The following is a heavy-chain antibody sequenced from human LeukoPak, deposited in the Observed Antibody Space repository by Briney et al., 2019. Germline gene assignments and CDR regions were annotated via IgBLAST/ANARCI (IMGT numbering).Heavy chain of an antibody. J-gene: IGHJ4*02. CDR2: IYYGGST. D-gene: IGHD6-13*01. CDR1: GGPISTYY. V-gene: IGHV4-59*08. CDR3: ARHEGSSRTNPFDY. Sequence: SETLSLTCTVSGGPISTYYWSWIRQPPGKGLEWIGYIYYGGSTNYNPSLKSRVTISVDTSKNQFSLKLSSVTAADTAVYYCARHEGSSRTNPFDYWGQGTLVTVSS.